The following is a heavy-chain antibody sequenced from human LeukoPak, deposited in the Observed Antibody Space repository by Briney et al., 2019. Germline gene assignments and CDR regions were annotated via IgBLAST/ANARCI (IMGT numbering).Heavy chain of an antibody. CDR1: GFTFSSYG. Sequence: GGSLRLSCAASGFTFSSYGMHWVRQAPGRGLEWVAFIRYDGSNKYYADSVKGRFTISRDNSKNTLYLQMNSLRPDDTAVYYCARAPGAARPGYFDYWGQGTLVTVSS. J-gene: IGHJ4*02. CDR2: IRYDGSNK. D-gene: IGHD6-6*01. CDR3: ARAPGAARPGYFDY. V-gene: IGHV3-30*02.